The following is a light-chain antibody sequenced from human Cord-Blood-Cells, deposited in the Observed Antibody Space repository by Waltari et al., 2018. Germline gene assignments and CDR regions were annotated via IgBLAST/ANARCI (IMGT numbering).Light chain of an antibody. J-gene: IGLJ3*02. CDR3: CSYAGSSTWV. CDR2: EGS. CDR1: SSDVGSYNL. Sequence: GQSITISCTGTSSDVGSYNLVSWYQQHPGKAPKLMIYEGSKPPSGVSNRFSGSKSGNTASLTISGLQAEDEADYYCCSYAGSSTWVFGGGTKLTVL. V-gene: IGLV2-23*01.